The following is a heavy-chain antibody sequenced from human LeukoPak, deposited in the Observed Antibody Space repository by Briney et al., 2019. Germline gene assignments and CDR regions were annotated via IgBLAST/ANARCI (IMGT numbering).Heavy chain of an antibody. CDR3: AKRMGPSIAAADLDY. J-gene: IGHJ4*02. CDR2: ISSSSTFT. V-gene: IGHV3-48*01. CDR1: GFTFSTYG. D-gene: IGHD6-13*01. Sequence: GGSLRLSCAASGFTFSTYGMNWVRQAPGKGLEWVSYISSSSTFTHYADSVKGRFTISRDNSKNTLFLQMNSLRAEDTAVYYCAKRMGPSIAAADLDYWGQGTLVTVSS.